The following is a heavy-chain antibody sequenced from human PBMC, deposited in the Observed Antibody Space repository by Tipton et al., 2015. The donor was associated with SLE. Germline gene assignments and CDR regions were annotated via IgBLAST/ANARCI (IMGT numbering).Heavy chain of an antibody. CDR1: GFTFSSFW. Sequence: SLRLSCAASGFTFSSFWMHWVRQVPGKGLVWVSRINSDGSTTGYADSVKGRFTISRDNAKNTLYLQMNSLRAEDTAVYYCARDSAPIVVVVAARVAGYFQHWGQGTLVTVSS. D-gene: IGHD2-15*01. J-gene: IGHJ1*01. CDR2: INSDGSTT. CDR3: ARDSAPIVVVVAARVAGYFQH. V-gene: IGHV3-74*01.